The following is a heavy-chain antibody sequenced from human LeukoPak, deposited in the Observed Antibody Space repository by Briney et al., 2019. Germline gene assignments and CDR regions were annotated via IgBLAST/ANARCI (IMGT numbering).Heavy chain of an antibody. CDR2: ISSSGSTI. D-gene: IGHD3-22*01. CDR3: ARDFAAGQYYYDSSGSIGGY. Sequence: GGSLRLSCAASGFTFSDYYMSWIRQAPGKGLEWVSYISSSGSTIYYADSVKGRFAISRDNAKNSLHLQMNSLRAEDTAVYYCARDFAAGQYYYDSSGSIGGYWGQGILVTVSS. CDR1: GFTFSDYY. V-gene: IGHV3-11*04. J-gene: IGHJ4*02.